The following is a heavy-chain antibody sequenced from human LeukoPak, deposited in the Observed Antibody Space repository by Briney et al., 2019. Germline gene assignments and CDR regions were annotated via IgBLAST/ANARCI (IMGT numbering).Heavy chain of an antibody. V-gene: IGHV3-48*01. Sequence: GGSLRLSCAASGFNFTDYSMNWVRQAPGKGLEWISYIGISSGNTKYADSVKGRFTISRDKARNSLYLQMDSLRVEDTAMYYCARDHRYAFDNWGHGTLVTVSS. CDR2: IGISSGNT. CDR3: ARDHRYAFDN. J-gene: IGHJ4*01. CDR1: GFNFTDYS. D-gene: IGHD5-12*01.